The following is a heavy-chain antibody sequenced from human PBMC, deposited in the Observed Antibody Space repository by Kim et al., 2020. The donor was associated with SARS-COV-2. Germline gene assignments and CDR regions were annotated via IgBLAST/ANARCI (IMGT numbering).Heavy chain of an antibody. CDR2: ISGSGGST. D-gene: IGHD5-18*01. V-gene: IGHV3-23*01. J-gene: IGHJ6*02. Sequence: GGSLRLSCAASGFTFSSYAMSWVRQAPGKGLEWVSAISGSGGSTYYADSVKGRFTISRDTSKNTLYLQMNSLRAEDTAVYYCAKGADTAEYYYYGMDVWGQGTTVTVSS. CDR1: GFTFSSYA. CDR3: AKGADTAEYYYYGMDV.